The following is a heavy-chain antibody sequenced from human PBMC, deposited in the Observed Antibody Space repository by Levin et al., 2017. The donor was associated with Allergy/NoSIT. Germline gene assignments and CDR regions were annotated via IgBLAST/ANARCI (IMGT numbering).Heavy chain of an antibody. CDR2: ISYDGSNK. CDR1: GFTFSSYG. V-gene: IGHV3-30*18. D-gene: IGHD5-18*01. CDR3: AKEAGYSYGPDY. Sequence: PGGSLRLSCAASGFTFSSYGMHWVRQAPGKGLEWVAVISYDGSNKYYADSVKGRFTISRDNSKNTLYLQMNSLRAEDTAVYYCAKEAGYSYGPDYWGQGTLVTVSS. J-gene: IGHJ4*02.